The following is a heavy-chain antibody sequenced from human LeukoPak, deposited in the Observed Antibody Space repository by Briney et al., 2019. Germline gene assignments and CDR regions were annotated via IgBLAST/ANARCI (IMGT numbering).Heavy chain of an antibody. CDR1: GFTFSGSA. Sequence: GGSLRLSCAASGFTFSGSAMHWVRQASGKGLEWVGRIRSKANSYATTYAASVKGRFTISRDDSKNTAYLQMNSLKTEDTAVYFCTRGDLTTDYWGQGTLVTVSS. CDR3: TRGDLTTDY. J-gene: IGHJ4*02. D-gene: IGHD3-22*01. CDR2: IRSKANSYAT. V-gene: IGHV3-73*01.